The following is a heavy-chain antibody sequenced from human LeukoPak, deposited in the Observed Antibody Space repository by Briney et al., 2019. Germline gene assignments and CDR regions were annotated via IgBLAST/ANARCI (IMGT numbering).Heavy chain of an antibody. J-gene: IGHJ4*02. V-gene: IGHV3-7*01. Sequence: GGSLRLSCAASGFTFNSYWMNWVRQAPGKGLEGVANIKQDGSEKYYVDSVKGRFTISRDNAKNSLYLQMNSLRAEDTAVYYCARSWSSGYWFPATASFDYWGQGTLVTVSS. D-gene: IGHD3-22*01. CDR1: GFTFNSYW. CDR3: ARSWSSGYWFPATASFDY. CDR2: IKQDGSEK.